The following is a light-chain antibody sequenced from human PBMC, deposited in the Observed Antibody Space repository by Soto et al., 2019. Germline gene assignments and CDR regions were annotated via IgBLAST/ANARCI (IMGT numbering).Light chain of an antibody. CDR3: MQALQTPIT. CDR1: QSLLHGRGYNY. V-gene: IGKV2-28*01. Sequence: DVVMTQSPLSLPVTPGEPASISCRSSQSLLHGRGYNYLDWYLQKPGQSPQLLIYLGSNRASGVPDRFSGSGSGTDFTLNISRVEAEDVGDYYCMQALQTPITFGQGTRLEIK. CDR2: LGS. J-gene: IGKJ5*01.